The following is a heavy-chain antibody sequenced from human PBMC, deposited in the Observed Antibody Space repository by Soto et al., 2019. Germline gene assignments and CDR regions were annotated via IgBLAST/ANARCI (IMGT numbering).Heavy chain of an antibody. J-gene: IGHJ4*02. CDR3: VRALAAVKE. CDR2: ISHSGST. D-gene: IGHD6-13*01. V-gene: IGHV4-34*01. Sequence: SETLSLTCAVYGGSFSGYYCSWVRQPPGKGLEWIGEISHSGSTNYNRSLESRVTISVDTSKNQLFLKVSSLTAADTAVYYCVRALAAVKEWGQGTQVTAPQ. CDR1: GGSFSGYY.